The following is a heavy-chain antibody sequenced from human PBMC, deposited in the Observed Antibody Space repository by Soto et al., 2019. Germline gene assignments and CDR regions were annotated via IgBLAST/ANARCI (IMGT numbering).Heavy chain of an antibody. CDR1: GFTFNNFA. CDR2: TSDTGGTT. CDR3: AKDGYYHDSSGYSYFDY. Sequence: EVQLLESGGGLVHPGGSLRLSCAASGFTFNNFAMSWVRQAPGKGLEWVAATSDTGGTTYYADSVKGRFTISRDNAKKTVSLQMNRLRAEDTALYYCAKDGYYHDSSGYSYFDYWGQGILVSVST. J-gene: IGHJ4*02. D-gene: IGHD3-22*01. V-gene: IGHV3-23*01.